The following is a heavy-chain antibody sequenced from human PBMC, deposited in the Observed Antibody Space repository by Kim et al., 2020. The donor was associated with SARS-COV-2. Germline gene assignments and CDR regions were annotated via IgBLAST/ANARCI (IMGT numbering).Heavy chain of an antibody. CDR3: ARLYGSGEGY. CDR2: ST. J-gene: IGHJ4*02. Sequence: STYYADSVKGRFTISRDNSKNTLYLQMNSLRAEDTAVYYCARLYGSGEGYWGQGTLVTVSS. V-gene: IGHV3-53*01. D-gene: IGHD3-10*01.